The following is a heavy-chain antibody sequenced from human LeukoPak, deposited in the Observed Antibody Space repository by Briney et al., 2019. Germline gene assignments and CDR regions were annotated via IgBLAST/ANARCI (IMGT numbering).Heavy chain of an antibody. J-gene: IGHJ5*02. Sequence: GSSVKVSCKASGGTFSSYTISWVRQAPGQGLEWMGRIIPILGIANYAQKFQGRATITADKSTSTAYMELSSLRSEDTAVYYCARDPCGGDCYLNWFGPWGQGTLVTVSS. CDR2: IIPILGIA. V-gene: IGHV1-69*04. D-gene: IGHD2-21*02. CDR1: GGTFSSYT. CDR3: ARDPCGGDCYLNWFGP.